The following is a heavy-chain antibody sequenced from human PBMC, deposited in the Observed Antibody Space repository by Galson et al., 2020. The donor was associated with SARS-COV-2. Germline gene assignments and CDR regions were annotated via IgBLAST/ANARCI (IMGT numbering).Heavy chain of an antibody. Sequence: ETLSLTCGVSGHSISGGYYWGWIRQPPGKGLEWIGSIYHSGKTFYNPSLKSRVTMSVDTSKNQFSLRLSSVTAADTAVYYCATNGGDYWSGYQFDYWGQGTLVTVSS. CDR3: ATNGGDYWSGYQFDY. V-gene: IGHV4-38-2*01. CDR1: GHSISGGYY. D-gene: IGHD3-3*01. J-gene: IGHJ4*02. CDR2: IYHSGKT.